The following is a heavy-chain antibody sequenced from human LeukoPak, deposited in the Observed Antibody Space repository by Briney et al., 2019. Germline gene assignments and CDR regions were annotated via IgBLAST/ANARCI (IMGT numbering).Heavy chain of an antibody. CDR3: TRDLGYYDILSGYYPDY. Sequence: PGGSLRLSCAASGFTFSSYGMHWVRQAPGKGLEWVAVIWYDGSNKYYADSVKGRFTISRDNSKNTLYLQMNSLRAEDTAVYYCTRDLGYYDILSGYYPDYWGHGTLVTVSS. V-gene: IGHV3-33*01. D-gene: IGHD3-9*01. J-gene: IGHJ4*01. CDR2: IWYDGSNK. CDR1: GFTFSSYG.